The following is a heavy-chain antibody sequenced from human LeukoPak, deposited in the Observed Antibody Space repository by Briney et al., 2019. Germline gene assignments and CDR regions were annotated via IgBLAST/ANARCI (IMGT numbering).Heavy chain of an antibody. Sequence: SETLSLTCTVSGGSISSYYWSWIRQPPGKGLEWIGYIYYSGSTNYNPSLKSRVTISVDTSKNQFSLKLSSVTAADTAVYYCARDCSSTSCPRGDNWFDPWGQGTLVTVSS. V-gene: IGHV4-59*01. D-gene: IGHD2-2*01. CDR1: GGSISSYY. CDR3: ARDCSSTSCPRGDNWFDP. CDR2: IYYSGST. J-gene: IGHJ5*02.